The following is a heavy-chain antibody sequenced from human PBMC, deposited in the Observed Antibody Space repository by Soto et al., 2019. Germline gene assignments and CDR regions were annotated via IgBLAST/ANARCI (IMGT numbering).Heavy chain of an antibody. J-gene: IGHJ6*02. CDR3: AKSTGGTANGMDV. V-gene: IGHV3-9*01. D-gene: IGHD2-8*02. CDR2: ISWNSGTI. CDR1: GFTFDEYA. Sequence: EVQLVESGGGLVQPGRSLRLSCGASGFTFDEYAMHWVRQSPGKGLEWVSGISWNSGTIGYAVSVKGRFTISRDNAKRSLYLPMSSLRAEDTALYYCAKSTGGTANGMDVWGQGTTVTVSS.